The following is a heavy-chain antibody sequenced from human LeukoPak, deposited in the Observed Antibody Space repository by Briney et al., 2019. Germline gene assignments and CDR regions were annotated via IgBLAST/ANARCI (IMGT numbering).Heavy chain of an antibody. V-gene: IGHV1-69*13. CDR2: IIPIFGTA. J-gene: IGHJ4*02. CDR3: ARAVMTTVVTSFDY. Sequence: SVKVSCKASGGTFSGYAISWVRQAPGQGLAWMGGIIPIFGTANYAQKFQGRVTITADESTSTAYMELSSLRSEDTAVYYCARAVMTTVVTSFDYWGQGTLVTVSS. CDR1: GGTFSGYA. D-gene: IGHD4-23*01.